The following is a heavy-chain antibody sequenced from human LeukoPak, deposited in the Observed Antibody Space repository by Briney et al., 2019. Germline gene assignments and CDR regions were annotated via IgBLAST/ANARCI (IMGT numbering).Heavy chain of an antibody. CDR2: IYYSGST. D-gene: IGHD5-24*01. Sequence: SETLSLTCTVSGGSISSSSYYWGWIRQPPGKGLEWIGSIYYSGSTYYNPSLESRVTISVDTSKNQFSLKLSSVTAADTAVYYCAIYVEMANWFDPWGQGTLVTVSS. CDR3: AIYVEMANWFDP. J-gene: IGHJ5*02. V-gene: IGHV4-39*01. CDR1: GGSISSSSYY.